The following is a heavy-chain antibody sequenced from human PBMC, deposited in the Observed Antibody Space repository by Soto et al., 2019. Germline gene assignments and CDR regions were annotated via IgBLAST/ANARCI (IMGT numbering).Heavy chain of an antibody. CDR2: ITTSSAYI. D-gene: IGHD3-16*01. Sequence: EVQLVESGGGLVKPGGSLRLSCAASGFTFNTYDMNWVRQAPGKGLEWVSVITTSSAYIYYADSLKGRVTISRDNAKNSRFLQKNSLRAEDTTVYDCVRAGTARLRRHGWFDTWGQGTLVTVSS. CDR3: VRAGTARLRRHGWFDT. V-gene: IGHV3-21*01. J-gene: IGHJ5*02. CDR1: GFTFNTYD.